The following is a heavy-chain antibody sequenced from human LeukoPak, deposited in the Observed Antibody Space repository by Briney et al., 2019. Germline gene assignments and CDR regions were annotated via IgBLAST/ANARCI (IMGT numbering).Heavy chain of an antibody. Sequence: ASVKVSCKASGYTFTGYYMHWVRQAPGQGLEWMGWINPSGGSTSYAQKFQGRVTMTRDTSTSTVYMELSSLRSEDTAVYYCASYSSGYYRYFDYWGQGTLVTVSS. V-gene: IGHV1-46*01. CDR3: ASYSSGYYRYFDY. J-gene: IGHJ4*02. CDR2: INPSGGST. D-gene: IGHD3-22*01. CDR1: GYTFTGYY.